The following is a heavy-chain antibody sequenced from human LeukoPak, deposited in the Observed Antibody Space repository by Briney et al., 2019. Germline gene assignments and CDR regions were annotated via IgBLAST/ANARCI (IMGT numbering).Heavy chain of an antibody. V-gene: IGHV3-21*01. CDR3: ARDQEWRGPLDV. CDR1: GFSFSLFG. CDR2: ISSSSGFI. Sequence: GGSLRLSCAASGFSFSLFGMSWVRQAPGKGLEWVSSISSSSGFIFYADSVKGLFTISRDNAKNSVYLQMNSLRVEDTAVYYCARDQEWRGPLDVWGKGTTVTVSS. J-gene: IGHJ6*04. D-gene: IGHD2-8*01.